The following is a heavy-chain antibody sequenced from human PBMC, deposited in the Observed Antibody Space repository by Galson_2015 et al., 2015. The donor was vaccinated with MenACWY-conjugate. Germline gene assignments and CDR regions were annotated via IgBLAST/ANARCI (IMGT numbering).Heavy chain of an antibody. V-gene: IGHV4-39*01. CDR2: IYYSGST. D-gene: IGHD3-3*01. Sequence: ETLSLTCTVSGGSISSSSYYWGWIRQPPGQGLEWIGSIYYSGSTYYNPSLKSRVTISVDTSKNQFSLKLSSVTAADTAVYYCARRYYDFWGGYSYWFDPWGQGTLVTVSS. CDR1: GGSISSSSYY. CDR3: ARRYYDFWGGYSYWFDP. J-gene: IGHJ5*02.